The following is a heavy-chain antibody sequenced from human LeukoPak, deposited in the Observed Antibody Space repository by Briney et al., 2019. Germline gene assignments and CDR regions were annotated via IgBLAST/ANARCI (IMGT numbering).Heavy chain of an antibody. V-gene: IGHV4-4*09. CDR3: ARDRYCSSTSCYAGWFDP. J-gene: IGHJ5*02. D-gene: IGHD2-2*01. CDR2: IYASGST. CDR1: SGSISSYY. Sequence: SETLSLTCTVSSGSISSYYWSWIRQTPGKGLEWIGYIYASGSTTYKPSLKSRVTISIDTSKNQFSLKLSSVTAADTAVYYCARDRYCSSTSCYAGWFDPWGQGTLVTVSS.